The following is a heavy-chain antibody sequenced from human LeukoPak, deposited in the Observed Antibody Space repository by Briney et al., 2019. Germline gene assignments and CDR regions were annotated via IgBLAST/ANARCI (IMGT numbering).Heavy chain of an antibody. CDR1: GGTFSSYA. J-gene: IGHJ4*02. Sequence: SVKVSCKASGGTFSSYAISWVRQAPGQGLEWMGGLIPIFGTANYAQKFQGRVTITADESTSTAYMELSSLRSEDTAVYYCARALLWFGEFDYWGQGTLVTVSS. CDR3: ARALLWFGEFDY. D-gene: IGHD3-10*01. CDR2: LIPIFGTA. V-gene: IGHV1-69*13.